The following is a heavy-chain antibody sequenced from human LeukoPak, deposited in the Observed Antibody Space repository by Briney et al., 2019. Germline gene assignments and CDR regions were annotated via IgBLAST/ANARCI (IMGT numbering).Heavy chain of an antibody. CDR2: VSGSGGST. V-gene: IGHV3-23*01. Sequence: GGSLRLSCAASGFTFSSYAMSWVRQAPGKGLEWVSAVSGSGGSTYYADSVKGRFTISRDNSKNTLYLQMNSLRAEDTAVYYCAKLGIVVVVAATTWFDPWGQGTLVTVSS. J-gene: IGHJ5*02. CDR1: GFTFSSYA. CDR3: AKLGIVVVVAATTWFDP. D-gene: IGHD2-15*01.